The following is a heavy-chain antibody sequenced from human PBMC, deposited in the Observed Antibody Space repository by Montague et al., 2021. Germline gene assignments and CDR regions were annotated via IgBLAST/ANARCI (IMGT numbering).Heavy chain of an antibody. CDR1: GFPFSSYA. D-gene: IGHD3-10*01. CDR3: AREVAPGSGSNSVDY. V-gene: IGHV3-33*08. Sequence: SLRLSCAASGFPFSSYAMHWVRRAPGKGLEWVAVIWYDGSNKFYADSVKGRFTISRDNSKNTLYLQMNNLRAEDTAMYYCAREVAPGSGSNSVDYWGQGTLVTVSS. CDR2: IWYDGSNK. J-gene: IGHJ4*02.